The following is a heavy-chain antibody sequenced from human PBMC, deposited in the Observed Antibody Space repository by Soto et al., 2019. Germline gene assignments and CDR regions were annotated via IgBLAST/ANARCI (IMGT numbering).Heavy chain of an antibody. V-gene: IGHV4-34*01. Sequence: SETLSLTCAVYGGSFSGYYWSWIRQPPGKGLEWTGEINHSGSTNYNPSLKSRVTISVDTSKNQFSLKLSSVTAADTAVYYCARGPYYYDSSGLSDWGQGTLVTVSS. D-gene: IGHD3-22*01. J-gene: IGHJ4*02. CDR3: ARGPYYYDSSGLSD. CDR2: INHSGST. CDR1: GGSFSGYY.